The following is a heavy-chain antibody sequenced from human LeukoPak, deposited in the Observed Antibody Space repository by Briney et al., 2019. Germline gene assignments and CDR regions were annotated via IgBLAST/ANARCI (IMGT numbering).Heavy chain of an antibody. D-gene: IGHD6-19*01. Sequence: GGSLRLSCAASGFTFGDYYMSWIRQAPGKGLEWVSYISSSGSTIYYADSVKGRFTISRDNAKNSLYLQMNSLRAEDTAVYYCAREYSSGWYDYWGQGTLVTVSS. V-gene: IGHV3-11*01. CDR1: GFTFGDYY. CDR2: ISSSGSTI. J-gene: IGHJ4*02. CDR3: AREYSSGWYDY.